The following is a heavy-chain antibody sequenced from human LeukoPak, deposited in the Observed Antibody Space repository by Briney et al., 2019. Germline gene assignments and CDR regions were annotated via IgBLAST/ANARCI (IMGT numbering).Heavy chain of an antibody. CDR1: GFTFSSYD. D-gene: IGHD3-3*01. CDR2: ITTNGNNI. CDR3: ARDSAIFGVVTTNY. V-gene: IGHV3-48*03. J-gene: IGHJ4*02. Sequence: GGSLRLSCLASGFTFSSYDLHWVRQAPCKGLEWVSHITTNGNNIYYADSVKGRFTISRDNAKNSLYLQMNSLRAEDTAVYYCARDSAIFGVVTTNYWGQGTLVTVSS.